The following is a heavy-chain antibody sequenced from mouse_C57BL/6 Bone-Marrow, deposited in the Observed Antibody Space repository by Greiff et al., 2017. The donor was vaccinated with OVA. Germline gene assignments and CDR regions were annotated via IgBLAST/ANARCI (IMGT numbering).Heavy chain of an antibody. CDR2: IDPEDGET. J-gene: IGHJ3*01. D-gene: IGHD2-3*01. CDR3: AIDGYWFAY. CDR1: GFNITDYY. Sequence: VQLQQSGAELVKPGASVKLSCTASGFNITDYYMHWVKQRTEQGLEWIGRIDPEDGETKYAPKFQGKATITADTSSNTAYLQLSSLTSEDTAVYYCAIDGYWFAYWGQGTLVTVSA. V-gene: IGHV14-2*01.